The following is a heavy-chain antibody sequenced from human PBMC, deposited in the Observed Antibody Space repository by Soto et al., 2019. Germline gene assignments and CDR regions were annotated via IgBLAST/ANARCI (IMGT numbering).Heavy chain of an antibody. D-gene: IGHD6-6*01. CDR1: GGSISSSSYY. CDR3: ARRYSSSYLTFEY. J-gene: IGHJ4*02. V-gene: IGHV4-39*01. Sequence: SETLSLTCTVSGGSISSSSYYCGWILHPPGKGLEWIGSIYYSVSTYYNPSLKSRVTISVDTSKNQFSLKLSSVTAADTAVYYCARRYSSSYLTFEYWGQGTMVTVSS. CDR2: IYYSVST.